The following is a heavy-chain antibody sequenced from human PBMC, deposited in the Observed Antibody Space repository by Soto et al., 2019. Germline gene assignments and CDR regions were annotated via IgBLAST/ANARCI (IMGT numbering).Heavy chain of an antibody. CDR3: ARGNTRLFEY. CDR2: ISISSTYI. Sequence: PGGSLRLSCAASGFTFSTYSINWVRQAPGQGLEWVSSISISSTYIYYADSVRGRFAISRDNAKNSLSLQMNSLRAEDTAVYYCARGNTRLFEYWGQGTLVTVSS. V-gene: IGHV3-21*01. D-gene: IGHD1-1*01. J-gene: IGHJ4*02. CDR1: GFTFSTYS.